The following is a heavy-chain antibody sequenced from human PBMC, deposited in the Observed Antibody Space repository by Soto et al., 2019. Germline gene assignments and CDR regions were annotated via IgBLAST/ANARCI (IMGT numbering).Heavy chain of an antibody. D-gene: IGHD3-10*01. V-gene: IGHV3-48*01. J-gene: IGHJ6*02. Sequence: GGSLRLSCAASGFSFSSYSMNWVRQAPGKGLEWVSYISSSSSTINYAESVKGRFTISRDNAKNSLYLQMNSLRAEDTAVYYCARAVRSGSYPYYYYGMDVWGQGTTVTVSS. CDR2: ISSSSSTI. CDR1: GFSFSSYS. CDR3: ARAVRSGSYPYYYYGMDV.